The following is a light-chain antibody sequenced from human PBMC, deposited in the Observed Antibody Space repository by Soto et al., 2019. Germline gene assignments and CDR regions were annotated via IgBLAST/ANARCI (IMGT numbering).Light chain of an antibody. J-gene: IGKJ5*01. Sequence: DIHMTQSPSTVSSSLGDSVTITFRASQNIRNWLAWYQQKPGKAPNPLIYDASSLKSGVPARFSGSGSGTEFTLTISSLQPDDFATYYCQQYNTYSTFRQGTRLEIK. CDR1: QNIRNW. V-gene: IGKV1-5*01. CDR2: DAS. CDR3: QQYNTYST.